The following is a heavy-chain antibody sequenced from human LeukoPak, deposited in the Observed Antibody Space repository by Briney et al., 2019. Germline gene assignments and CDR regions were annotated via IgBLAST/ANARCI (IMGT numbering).Heavy chain of an antibody. V-gene: IGHV4-30-4*08. CDR3: ARDLSSTSHIDY. D-gene: IGHD2-2*01. Sequence: SETLSLTCTVSGGAISGGDYYWGWIRQPPGKGLEWTGYIYYSGSAYYNPSLKSRVAISVDTSKNQFSLKLSSVTAADTAVYYCARDLSSTSHIDYWGQGTLVTVSS. CDR2: IYYSGSA. CDR1: GGAISGGDYY. J-gene: IGHJ4*02.